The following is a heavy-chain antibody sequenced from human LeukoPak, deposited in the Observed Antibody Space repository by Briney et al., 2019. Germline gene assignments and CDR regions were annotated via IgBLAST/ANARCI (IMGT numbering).Heavy chain of an antibody. J-gene: IGHJ3*02. V-gene: IGHV4-39*01. CDR3: ASPTHTSTLRYFDWLSAVAGTFDAFDI. CDR2: IYYSGST. CDR1: GGSISSSSYY. D-gene: IGHD3-9*01. Sequence: SETLSLTCTVSGGSISSSSYYWGWIRQPPGKGLEWIGSIYYSGSTYYNPSLKSRVTISVDTSKNQFSLKLSSVTAADTAAYYCASPTHTSTLRYFDWLSAVAGTFDAFDIWGQGTMVTVSS.